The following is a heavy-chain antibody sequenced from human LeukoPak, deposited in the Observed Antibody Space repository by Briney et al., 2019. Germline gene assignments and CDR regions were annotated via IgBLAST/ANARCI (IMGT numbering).Heavy chain of an antibody. CDR2: MNPNSGNT. J-gene: IGHJ6*03. CDR1: GYTFTSYD. Sequence: GASVKVSCKASGYTFTSYDINWVRQATGQGLEWMGWMNPNSGNTGYAQKFQGRVTMTRNTSISTAYMELSGLRSEDTAVYYCARGRGYCSGGSCYSVFGGFYYYYYYYMDVWGKGTTVTVSS. D-gene: IGHD2-15*01. V-gene: IGHV1-8*01. CDR3: ARGRGYCSGGSCYSVFGGFYYYYYYYMDV.